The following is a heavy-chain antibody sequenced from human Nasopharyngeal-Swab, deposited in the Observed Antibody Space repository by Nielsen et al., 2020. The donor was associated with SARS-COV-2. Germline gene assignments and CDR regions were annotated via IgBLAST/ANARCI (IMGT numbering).Heavy chain of an antibody. CDR3: ARDIGDYRPFAY. D-gene: IGHD4-17*01. V-gene: IGHV1-46*01. J-gene: IGHJ4*02. CDR2: INPKGGST. Sequence: WGRQAPGQGLEWMGIINPKGGSTNYAQKFLGRITMTRDTPTTTVYMELSSLRSEDTAVYYCARDIGDYRPFAYWGQGTPLTFSS.